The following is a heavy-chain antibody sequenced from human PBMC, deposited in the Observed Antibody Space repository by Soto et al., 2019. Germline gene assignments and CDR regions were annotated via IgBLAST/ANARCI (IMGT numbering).Heavy chain of an antibody. J-gene: IGHJ2*01. CDR3: ARDPLWGTAMVLWYFDL. V-gene: IGHV3-30-3*01. Sequence: PVGSLRLSCAASGFTFSSYAMHWVRQAPGKGLEWVAVISYDGSNKYYADSVKGRFTISRDNSKNTLYLQMNSLRAEDTAVYYCARDPLWGTAMVLWYFDLWGRGTLVTIS. CDR2: ISYDGSNK. D-gene: IGHD5-18*01. CDR1: GFTFSSYA.